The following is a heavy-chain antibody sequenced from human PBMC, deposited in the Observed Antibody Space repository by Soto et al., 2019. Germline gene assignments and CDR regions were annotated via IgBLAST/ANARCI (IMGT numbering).Heavy chain of an antibody. D-gene: IGHD3-22*01. J-gene: IGHJ6*02. CDR2: IIPILGIA. V-gene: IGHV1-69*02. CDR1: GYPFTNNY. Sequence: SVKVSCQTLGYPFTNNYMHWVRQAPGQGLEWMGRIIPILGIANYAQKFQGRVTITADKSTSTAYMELSSLRSEDTAVYYCARMGSDYDSSGYNYYYYGMDVWGQGTTVTVSS. CDR3: ARMGSDYDSSGYNYYYYGMDV.